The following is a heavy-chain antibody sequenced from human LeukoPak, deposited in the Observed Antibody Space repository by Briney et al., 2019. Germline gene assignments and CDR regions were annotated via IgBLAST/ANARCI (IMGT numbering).Heavy chain of an antibody. CDR1: GGSFSAYY. D-gene: IGHD1-26*01. Sequence: SETLSLTCAVNGGSFSAYYWTWIRQPPGKGLEWIGEISHTGDTNYNPSLKGRVTISLDTSKNQFSLMLSSVTGADTAVYFCARRGATKSHQYYYNLDVWGQGTTVTVSS. J-gene: IGHJ6*02. V-gene: IGHV4-34*01. CDR3: ARRGATKSHQYYYNLDV. CDR2: ISHTGDT.